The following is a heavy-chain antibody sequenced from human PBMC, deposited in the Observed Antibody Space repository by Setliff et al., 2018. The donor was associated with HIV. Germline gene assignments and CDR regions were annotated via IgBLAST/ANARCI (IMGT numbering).Heavy chain of an antibody. CDR2: IKQDGSEK. CDR1: GFTFSNYW. CDR3: VPHYHVE. J-gene: IGHJ4*02. Sequence: GGSLRLSCAASGFTFSNYWMSWVRQAPGKGLEWVANIKQDGSEKYYVDSVKGRFTISRDNAKNSLYLQMNSLRGEDTAVYFCVPHYHVEWGQGTLVTVSS. D-gene: IGHD3-10*01. V-gene: IGHV3-7*01.